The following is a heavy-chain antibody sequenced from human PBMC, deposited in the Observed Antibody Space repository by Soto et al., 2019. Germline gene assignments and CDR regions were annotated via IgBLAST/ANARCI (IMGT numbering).Heavy chain of an antibody. CDR1: GYSFTSYW. J-gene: IGHJ4*02. D-gene: IGHD3-22*01. V-gene: IGHV5-10-1*01. Sequence: GESLKISCKGSGYSFTSYWISWVRQMPGKGLEWMGRIDPSDSYTNYSPSLQGHVTISAEKSISTAYLQWSSLKASDTAMYYCAKHYYDSSGYLVYWGQGPLVPVTS. CDR2: IDPSDSYT. CDR3: AKHYYDSSGYLVY.